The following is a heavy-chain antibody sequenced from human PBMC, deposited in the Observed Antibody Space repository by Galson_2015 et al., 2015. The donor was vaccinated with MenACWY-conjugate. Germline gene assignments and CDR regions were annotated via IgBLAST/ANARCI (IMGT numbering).Heavy chain of an antibody. CDR3: ARVGEYSSGGSCYSPWGMDV. CDR2: ISSSSSTI. J-gene: IGHJ6*02. Sequence: SLRLSCAASGFTFSSYSMNWVRQAPGKGLEWVSYISSSSSTIYYADSVKGRFTNSRDNAKNSLYLQMNSLRAEDTAVYYCARVGEYSSGGSCYSPWGMDVWGQGTTVTVSS. V-gene: IGHV3-48*04. CDR1: GFTFSSYS. D-gene: IGHD2-15*01.